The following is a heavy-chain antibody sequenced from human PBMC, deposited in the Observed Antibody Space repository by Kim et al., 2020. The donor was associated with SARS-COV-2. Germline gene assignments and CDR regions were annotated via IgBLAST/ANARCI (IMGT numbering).Heavy chain of an antibody. J-gene: IGHJ3*02. CDR2: INTRGETI. V-gene: IGHV3-11*01. CDR1: GISFSDSY. CDR3: ARSGKCSNAFGI. Sequence: GGSLRLSCAASGISFSDSYMNWVRQAPGKGLEGLSCINTRGETIFYADSVEGRFTISRDNAKNSGYLQMNSLRDEDTAVYYCARSGKCSNAFGIWVQ. D-gene: IGHD1-1*01.